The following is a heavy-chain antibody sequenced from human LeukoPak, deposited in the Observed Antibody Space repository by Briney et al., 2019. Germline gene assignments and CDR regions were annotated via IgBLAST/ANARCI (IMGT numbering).Heavy chain of an antibody. CDR3: ASRITIFGVVTGDY. CDR2: IYYSGST. Sequence: WVRQPPGKGLEWIGSIYYSGSTYYNPSLKSRVTISVDTSKNQFSLKLSSVTAADTAVYYCASRITIFGVVTGDYWGQGTLVTVSS. J-gene: IGHJ4*02. D-gene: IGHD3-3*01. V-gene: IGHV4-39*01.